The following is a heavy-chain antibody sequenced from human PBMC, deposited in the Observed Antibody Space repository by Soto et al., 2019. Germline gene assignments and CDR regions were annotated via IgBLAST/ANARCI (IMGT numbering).Heavy chain of an antibody. J-gene: IGHJ2*01. Sequence: GGSLRLSCAASGFTVSSNYMSWVRQAPGKGLEWVSVIYSGGSTYYADSVKGRFTISRDNSKNTLYLQMNSLRAEDTAVYYCARGNTVTPTWLSLWGRGTLVTVSS. CDR2: IYSGGST. CDR3: ARGNTVTPTWLSL. V-gene: IGHV3-66*01. D-gene: IGHD4-17*01. CDR1: GFTVSSNY.